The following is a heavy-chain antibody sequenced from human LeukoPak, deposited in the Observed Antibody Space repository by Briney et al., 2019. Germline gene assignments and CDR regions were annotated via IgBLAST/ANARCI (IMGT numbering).Heavy chain of an antibody. CDR3: ARGLTTRGHKKHYYYYYYMDV. V-gene: IGHV1-8*03. Sequence: ASVKVSCKASGYTFTRYDINWVRQATGQGHERMGWMNPNSGNTGYAQKFQGRVTITRNTSISTAYMELISLRSDDTAVYHCARGLTTRGHKKHYYYYYYMDVWGKGTTVTVSS. D-gene: IGHD1-14*01. J-gene: IGHJ6*03. CDR1: GYTFTRYD. CDR2: MNPNSGNT.